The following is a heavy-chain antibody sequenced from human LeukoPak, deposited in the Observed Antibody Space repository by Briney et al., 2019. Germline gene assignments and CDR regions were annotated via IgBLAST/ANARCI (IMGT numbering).Heavy chain of an antibody. J-gene: IGHJ4*02. CDR3: VRQIGYCSGGSCYFNY. D-gene: IGHD2-15*01. CDR1: GFTFSNYA. Sequence: GGSLRLSCAASGFTFSNYAMSWVRQAPGKGLEWVSAINPSGDDTYHADSVKGRFTISRDNSKSTLYLQMNSLRAEDTAVYYCVRQIGYCSGGSCYFNYWGQGTLVTVSS. V-gene: IGHV3-23*01. CDR2: INPSGDDT.